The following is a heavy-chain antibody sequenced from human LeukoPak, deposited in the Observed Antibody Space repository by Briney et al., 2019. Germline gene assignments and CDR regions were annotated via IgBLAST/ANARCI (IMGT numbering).Heavy chain of an antibody. Sequence: SETLSLTCAVYGGPFSGYYWSWIRQPPGKGLEWIGEINHSGSTNYNPSLKSRVTISVDTSKNQFSLKLSSVTAADTAVYYCARVENSGSSSGRAFDIWGQGTMVTVSS. V-gene: IGHV4-34*01. J-gene: IGHJ3*02. D-gene: IGHD1-26*01. CDR1: GGPFSGYY. CDR2: INHSGST. CDR3: ARVENSGSSSGRAFDI.